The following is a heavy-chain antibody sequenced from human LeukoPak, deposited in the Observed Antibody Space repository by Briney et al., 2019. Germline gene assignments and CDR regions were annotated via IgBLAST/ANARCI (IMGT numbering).Heavy chain of an antibody. D-gene: IGHD6-13*01. J-gene: IGHJ5*02. CDR1: GFTFSAYA. CDR2: ISSSSSYT. CDR3: ARGTDSRKNWFDP. Sequence: GGSLRLSCEASGFTFSAYAMTWVRQAPGKGLEWVSYISSSSSYTNYADSVKGRFTISRDNAKNSLYLQMNSLRAEDTAVYYCARGTDSRKNWFDPWGQGTLVTVSS. V-gene: IGHV3-11*06.